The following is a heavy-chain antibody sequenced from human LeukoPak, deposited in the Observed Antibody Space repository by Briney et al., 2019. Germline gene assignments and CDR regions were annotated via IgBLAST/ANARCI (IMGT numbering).Heavy chain of an antibody. V-gene: IGHV1-46*01. CDR2: INPSGGST. J-gene: IGHJ3*02. CDR1: GYTFTSYY. D-gene: IGHD6-19*01. Sequence: GASVKVSCKASGYTFTSYYMHWVRQAPGQGLEWMGIINPSGGSTSYAQKFQGRVTMTRDTSTSTVYMELSSLRSEDTAVYYCAREITWTSGASSGWYGDAFDIWGQGTMATVSS. CDR3: AREITWTSGASSGWYGDAFDI.